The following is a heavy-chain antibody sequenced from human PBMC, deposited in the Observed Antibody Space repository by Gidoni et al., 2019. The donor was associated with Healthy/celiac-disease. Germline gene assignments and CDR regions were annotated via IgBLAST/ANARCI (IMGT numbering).Heavy chain of an antibody. J-gene: IGHJ5*02. CDR2: INHSGST. CDR3: ARGRLGGFRDWDKARGRGWFDP. CDR1: GGSFSGSY. Sequence: QVQLQQWGAGLLKPSETLSLTCPVYGGSFSGSYWSWIRQPPGKGLEWIGEINHSGSTNYNPSLKSRVTISVDTSKNQFSLKLSSVTAADTAVYYCARGRLGGFRDWDKARGRGWFDPWGQGTLVTVSS. V-gene: IGHV4-34*01. D-gene: IGHD2-21*02.